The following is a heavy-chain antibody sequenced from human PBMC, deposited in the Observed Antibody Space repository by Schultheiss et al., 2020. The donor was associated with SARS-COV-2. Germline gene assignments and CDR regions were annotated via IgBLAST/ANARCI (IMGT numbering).Heavy chain of an antibody. Sequence: SVKVSCKASGYTFTSYYMHWVRQAPGQGLEWMGGIIPIFGTANYAQKFQGRVTITADESTSTAYMELSSLRSEDTAVYYCARDRALRFLEWPPGAWFDPWGQGTLVTVSS. J-gene: IGHJ5*02. CDR2: IIPIFGTA. CDR1: GYTFTSYY. CDR3: ARDRALRFLEWPPGAWFDP. D-gene: IGHD3-3*01. V-gene: IGHV1-69*13.